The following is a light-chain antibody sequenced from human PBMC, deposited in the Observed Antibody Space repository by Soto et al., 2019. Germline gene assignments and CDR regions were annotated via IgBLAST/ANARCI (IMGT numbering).Light chain of an antibody. J-gene: IGKJ4*01. CDR1: QGISSW. Sequence: DIQMTQSPSSVAASVGDRVTITCRASQGISSWLAWYQQKPGKPPKLLIYAASSLQSGVPSRFSGSGSGTDLTVTISSLQPEHVATYYCQKANSRPLTVGGGTKVEIK. CDR3: QKANSRPLT. CDR2: AAS. V-gene: IGKV1-12*01.